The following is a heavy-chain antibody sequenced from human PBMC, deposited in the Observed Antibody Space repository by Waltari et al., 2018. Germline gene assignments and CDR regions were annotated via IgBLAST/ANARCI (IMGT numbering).Heavy chain of an antibody. Sequence: QVHMMQSGAEVVKPGASVKVSCETSGYTFGAYYIHGLRQAPGQGPEWLGWIDPINGATKYAQKFQGRVTMTKDTATSSAHAELRSLRSDDTAVYYCARARTEYSSGWDAFDNWGQGTLVTVSS. CDR3: ARARTEYSSGWDAFDN. CDR2: IDPINGAT. CDR1: GYTFGAYY. J-gene: IGHJ4*02. D-gene: IGHD6-25*01. V-gene: IGHV1-2*02.